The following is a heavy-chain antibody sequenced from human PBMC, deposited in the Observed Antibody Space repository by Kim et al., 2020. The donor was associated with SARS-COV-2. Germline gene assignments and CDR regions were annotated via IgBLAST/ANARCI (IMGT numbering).Heavy chain of an antibody. CDR2: TSSSSSTI. CDR3: SRDVSLVAPQIDY. CDR1: GFTFSSYS. D-gene: IGHD5-12*01. J-gene: IGHJ4*02. Sequence: GGSLRLSCAASGFTFSSYSMNWVRQAPGKGLEWVSYTSSSSSTIYYAYSVKGRFTISRDSAKNSLYLQMNSLRDEDTAVYYCSRDVSLVAPQIDYWGQGTLVTVSS. V-gene: IGHV3-48*02.